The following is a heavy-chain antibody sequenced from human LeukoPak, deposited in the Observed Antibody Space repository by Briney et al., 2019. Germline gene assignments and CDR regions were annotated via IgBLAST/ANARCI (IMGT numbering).Heavy chain of an antibody. V-gene: IGHV4-34*01. Sequence: PSETLSLTCAVYGGSFSGYYWSWIRQPPGKGLEWIGEINHSGSTNYNPSLKSRVTISVDTSKNQFSLKLSSVTAADTAVYYCARPRRRGATGAFDIWGQGTMVTVSS. CDR3: ARPRRRGATGAFDI. D-gene: IGHD1-26*01. CDR2: INHSGST. CDR1: GGSFSGYY. J-gene: IGHJ3*02.